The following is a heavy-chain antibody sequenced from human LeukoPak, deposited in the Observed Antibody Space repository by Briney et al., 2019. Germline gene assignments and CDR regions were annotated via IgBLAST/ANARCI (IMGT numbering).Heavy chain of an antibody. CDR1: GFTFSSYA. D-gene: IGHD6-6*01. V-gene: IGHV3-23*01. Sequence: GGSLRLYCPASGFTFSSYAMSWVRQAPGKGLEWVSAISGSGGSTYYADSEKGRFTISRDNSKNTLYLQMNSMRAEDTAVYDYAKDPLYSSSSHFDYWGQGTLVTVSS. CDR3: AKDPLYSSSSHFDY. CDR2: ISGSGGST. J-gene: IGHJ4*02.